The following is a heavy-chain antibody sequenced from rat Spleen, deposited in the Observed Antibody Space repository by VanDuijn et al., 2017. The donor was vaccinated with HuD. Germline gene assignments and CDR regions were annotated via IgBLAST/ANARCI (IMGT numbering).Heavy chain of an antibody. D-gene: IGHD1-2*01. V-gene: IGHV5S13*01. CDR3: TTSNYYSSFIYLDA. CDR2: ISTGGGDT. Sequence: EVQLVESGGGLVQPGRSLKISCAASGLTYSNYVMAWVRQAPTKGLEWVATISTGGGDTYYRDSVRGRFTISRNNAKNTLFLQMDSLRSEDTATYYCTTSNYYSSFIYLDAWGQGASVTVSS. CDR1: GLTYSNYV. J-gene: IGHJ4*01.